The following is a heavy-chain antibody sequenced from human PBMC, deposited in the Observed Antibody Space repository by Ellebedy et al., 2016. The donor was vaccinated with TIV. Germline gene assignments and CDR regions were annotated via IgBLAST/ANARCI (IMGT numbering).Heavy chain of an antibody. CDR3: ARPSYNTSSGRAFDI. V-gene: IGHV3-48*02. J-gene: IGHJ3*02. CDR2: ISSSGSTR. D-gene: IGHD6-6*01. Sequence: ETLSLTCAASGFTFSTYSMFWVRQAPGRGLEWVSYISSSGSTRYYADSMKGRFTISRDNAKNSVYLQMSSLRDEDTAVYYCARPSYNTSSGRAFDIWGQGTLVTVSS. CDR1: GFTFSTYS.